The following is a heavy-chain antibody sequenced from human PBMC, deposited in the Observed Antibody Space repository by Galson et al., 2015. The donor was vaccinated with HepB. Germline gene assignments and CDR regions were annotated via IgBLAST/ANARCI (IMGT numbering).Heavy chain of an antibody. J-gene: IGHJ4*02. CDR3: AKEGETRPNWGSPGGFDY. CDR1: GFTFSSYG. D-gene: IGHD7-27*01. CDR2: ISYDGSNK. V-gene: IGHV3-30*18. Sequence: SLRLSCAASGFTFSSYGMHWVRQAPGKGLEWVAVISYDGSNKYYADSVKGRFTISRDNSKNTLYLQMNSLRAEDTAVYYCAKEGETRPNWGSPGGFDYWGQGTLVTVSS.